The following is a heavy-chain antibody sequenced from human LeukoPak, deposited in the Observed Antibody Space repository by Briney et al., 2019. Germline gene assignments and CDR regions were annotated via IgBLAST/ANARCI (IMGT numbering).Heavy chain of an antibody. CDR2: IDWDDNE. Sequence: ASGPALVKPTQTLTLTCTFSGFSLSTSGMSVSWIRQPPGKALEWLARIDWDDNEYYNTSLTTRLTISKDTSKNQVVLTMTNMDPVDTATYFCARSWIQPSTDIFDYWGQGTLVTVSA. CDR1: GFSLSTSGMS. D-gene: IGHD5-18*01. CDR3: ARSWIQPSTDIFDY. J-gene: IGHJ4*02. V-gene: IGHV2-70*11.